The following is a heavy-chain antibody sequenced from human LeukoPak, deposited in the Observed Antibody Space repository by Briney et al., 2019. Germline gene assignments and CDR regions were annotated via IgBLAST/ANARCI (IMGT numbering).Heavy chain of an antibody. Sequence: GGSLRLSCAASGFTVSSNYMSWVRQAPGKGLEWVSVIYSGGSTYYADSVKGRFTISRDNSKNTLYLQMNSLRAEDTAVYYCARAPVDPNKSGSYPNDAFDIWGQGTMVTVSS. CDR1: GFTVSSNY. CDR2: IYSGGST. J-gene: IGHJ3*02. D-gene: IGHD1-26*01. V-gene: IGHV3-66*01. CDR3: ARAPVDPNKSGSYPNDAFDI.